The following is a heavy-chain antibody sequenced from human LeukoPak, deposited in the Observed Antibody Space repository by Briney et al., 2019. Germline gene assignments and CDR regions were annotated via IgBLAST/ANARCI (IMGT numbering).Heavy chain of an antibody. V-gene: IGHV3-53*01. D-gene: IGHD1-26*01. CDR2: IYSGGNT. CDR1: AFTVSSNY. CDR3: ARDSGSYRYYYYMDV. J-gene: IGHJ6*03. Sequence: GGSMRLSCAASAFTVSSNYMTWVRQAPGKGLEWVSVIYSGGNTYYADAVKGRFTISRDSSRDTLYLQMNSLRAEDTAVYYCARDSGSYRYYYYMDVWGKGTMVTVSS.